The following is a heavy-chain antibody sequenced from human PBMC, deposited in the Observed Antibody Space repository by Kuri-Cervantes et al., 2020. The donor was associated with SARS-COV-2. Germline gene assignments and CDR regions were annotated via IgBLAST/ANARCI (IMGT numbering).Heavy chain of an antibody. V-gene: IGHV3-33*08. CDR3: TREGEAVTTSGLDY. D-gene: IGHD4-17*01. Sequence: GGSLRLSCAASGFTFSSYAMHWVCQAPGKGLEWVAVIWYDGSNKYYADSVKGRFTISRDNSKNTLYLQMNSLRAEDTAVYYCTREGEAVTTSGLDYWGQGTLVTVSS. J-gene: IGHJ4*02. CDR1: GFTFSSYA. CDR2: IWYDGSNK.